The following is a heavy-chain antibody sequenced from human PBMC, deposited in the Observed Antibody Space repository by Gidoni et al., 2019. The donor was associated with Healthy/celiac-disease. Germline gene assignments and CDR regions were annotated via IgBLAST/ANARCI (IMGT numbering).Heavy chain of an antibody. CDR3: TTPYSSGWYFHDY. CDR2: IKSKTDGGTT. Sequence: EVQLVESGGGLGKPGGSLRLSCAASGFTFSNAWMNWVRQAPGKGLEWVGRIKSKTDGGTTDYAAPVKGRFTISRDDSKNTLYLQMNSLKTEDTAVYYCTTPYSSGWYFHDYWGQGTLVTVSS. V-gene: IGHV3-15*07. CDR1: GFTFSNAW. J-gene: IGHJ4*02. D-gene: IGHD6-19*01.